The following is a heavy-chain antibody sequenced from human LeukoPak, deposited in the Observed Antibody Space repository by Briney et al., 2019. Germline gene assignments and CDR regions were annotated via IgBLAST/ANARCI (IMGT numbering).Heavy chain of an antibody. Sequence: GGSLRLSCAASGFTFSDYYMSWIRQAPGKGLEWVSYISSSGSTIYYADSVKGRFTISRDNAKNSLYLHMRSLRAEDTALYYCLKVGAVLPDAFDVWGQGTMVTVSS. D-gene: IGHD3-16*01. CDR2: ISSSGSTI. V-gene: IGHV3-11*01. CDR3: LKVGAVLPDAFDV. CDR1: GFTFSDYY. J-gene: IGHJ3*01.